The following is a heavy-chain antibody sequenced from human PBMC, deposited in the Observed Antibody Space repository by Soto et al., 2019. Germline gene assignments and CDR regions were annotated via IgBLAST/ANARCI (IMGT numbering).Heavy chain of an antibody. V-gene: IGHV4-59*08. CDR2: IYYSGST. D-gene: IGHD3-3*01. Sequence: TSETLSLTCTVSGGSISSYYWSWIRQPPGKGLEWIGYIYYSGSTNYNPSLKSRVTISVDTSKNQFSLKLSSVTAADTAVYYCARRGGPIFGEDDVFDIWGQGTMVTVSS. CDR3: ARRGGPIFGEDDVFDI. CDR1: GGSISSYY. J-gene: IGHJ3*02.